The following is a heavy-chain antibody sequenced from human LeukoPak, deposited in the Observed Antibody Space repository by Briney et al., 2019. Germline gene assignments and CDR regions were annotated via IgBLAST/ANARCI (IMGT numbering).Heavy chain of an antibody. CDR3: AKDKAGYFDY. CDR2: ISYDGSNK. J-gene: IGHJ4*02. CDR1: GFTFSSCG. Sequence: GGPLRLSCAASGFTFSSCGMHWVRQAPGKGLEWVAVISYDGSNKYYADSVKGRFTISRDNSKNTLYLQMNSLRAEDTAVYYCAKDKAGYFDYWGQGTLVTVSS. D-gene: IGHD3-10*01. V-gene: IGHV3-30*18.